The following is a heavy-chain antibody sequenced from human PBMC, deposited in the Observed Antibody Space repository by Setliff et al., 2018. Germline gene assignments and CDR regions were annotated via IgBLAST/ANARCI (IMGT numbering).Heavy chain of an antibody. CDR3: AGDHAYGSRFYYYYYGMDV. V-gene: IGHV3-7*01. CDR2: IKQDGSEK. Sequence: GGSLRLSCAASGFTFSSYWMSWVRQAPGKGLEWVANIKQDGSEKYYVDSVKGRFTISRDNAKKSVYLQMNSLRAEDTAVYYCAGDHAYGSRFYYYYYGMDVWGQGTTVTVSS. D-gene: IGHD3-10*01. J-gene: IGHJ6*02. CDR1: GFTFSSYW.